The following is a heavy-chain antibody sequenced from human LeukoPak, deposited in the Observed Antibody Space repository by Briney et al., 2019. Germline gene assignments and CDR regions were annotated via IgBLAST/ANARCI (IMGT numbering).Heavy chain of an antibody. CDR3: ARDQSSSWSVGYYYYGMDV. V-gene: IGHV3-7*01. CDR2: IKQDGSEK. J-gene: IGHJ6*02. CDR1: GFTFSSYW. D-gene: IGHD6-13*01. Sequence: GGSLRLSCAASGFTFSSYWMSWVRQAPGKGLEWVANIKQDGSEKYYVDSVKGRFTISRDNAKNSLYLQMNSLRAEDTAVYYCARDQSSSWSVGYYYYGMDVWGQGTTVTVSS.